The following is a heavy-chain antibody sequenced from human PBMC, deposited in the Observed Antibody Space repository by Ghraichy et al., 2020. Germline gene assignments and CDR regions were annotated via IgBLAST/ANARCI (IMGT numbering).Heavy chain of an antibody. CDR1: GGSFGYDY. Sequence: SETLSLTCTVSGGSFGYDYWSWIRQSPGKGLEWIGYIYYSGSTNYNPSLESRVTMSIDTSKNQFSLKLTSVTAADTAVYYCAKQGSGGFHPWGQGTLVTVPS. CDR2: IYYSGST. V-gene: IGHV4-59*08. J-gene: IGHJ5*02. D-gene: IGHD3-10*01. CDR3: AKQGSGGFHP.